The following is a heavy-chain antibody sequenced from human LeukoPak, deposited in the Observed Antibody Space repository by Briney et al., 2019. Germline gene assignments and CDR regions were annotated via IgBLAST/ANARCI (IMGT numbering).Heavy chain of an antibody. D-gene: IGHD2-2*01. CDR2: IYYNGST. CDR1: GVSISSYY. CDR3: ASALYCSSTSCSDNEN. Sequence: SETLSLTCTISGVSISSYYWSWIRQPPGKGLDWIGYIYYNGSTNYNPSLKSRVTISVDTSKNQFSLKLSSVTAADTAVYYCASALYCSSTSCSDNENWGQGTLVTVSS. V-gene: IGHV4-59*12. J-gene: IGHJ4*02.